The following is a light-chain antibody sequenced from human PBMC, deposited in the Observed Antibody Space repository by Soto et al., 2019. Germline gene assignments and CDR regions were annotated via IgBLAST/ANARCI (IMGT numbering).Light chain of an antibody. V-gene: IGKV1-9*01. J-gene: IGKJ5*01. CDR3: QQLHGYPIT. CDR2: AAS. CDR1: QGIDTS. Sequence: ILLTQSPSSLSASVGERVTITCLASQGIDTSLAWYQQKPGKAPKLLIYAASNFQSGVPSRFSGSGSGTHFTLTISSLQPEDFATYYCQQLHGYPITFGQGTRLEI.